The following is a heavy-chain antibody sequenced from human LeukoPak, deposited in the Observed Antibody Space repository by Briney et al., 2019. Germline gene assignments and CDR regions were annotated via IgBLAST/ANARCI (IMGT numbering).Heavy chain of an antibody. V-gene: IGHV3-30*02. CDR1: GFTVSTNY. CDR2: IRSDGSKK. J-gene: IGHJ4*02. CDR3: TTPMITFGGVIPPPDY. D-gene: IGHD3-16*02. Sequence: PGGSLRLSCTASGFTVSTNYMSWVRQAPGKGLEWVAFIRSDGSKKYYADSVKGRFIISRDNTKNTLYLQMNSLKTEDTAVYYCTTPMITFGGVIPPPDYWGQGTLVTVSS.